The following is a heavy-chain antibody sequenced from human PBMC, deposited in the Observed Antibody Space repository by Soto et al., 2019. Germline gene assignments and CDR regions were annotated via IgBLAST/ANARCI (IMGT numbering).Heavy chain of an antibody. D-gene: IGHD3-22*01. V-gene: IGHV4-39*01. J-gene: IGHJ4*02. Sequence: SETLSLTCTVSGGSISSSSYYWGWIRQPPGKGLEWIGSIYYSGSTYYNPSLKSRVTISVDTSKNQFSLKLSSVTAADTAVYYCARRPHYYDSSGYYLQKPFDYWGQGTLVTSPQ. CDR3: ARRPHYYDSSGYYLQKPFDY. CDR2: IYYSGST. CDR1: GGSISSSSYY.